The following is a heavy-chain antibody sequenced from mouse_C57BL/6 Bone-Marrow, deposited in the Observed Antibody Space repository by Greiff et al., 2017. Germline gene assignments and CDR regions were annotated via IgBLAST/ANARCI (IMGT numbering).Heavy chain of an antibody. Sequence: EVKLVESGGGLVKPGGSLKLSCAASGFTFSSYAMSWVRQTPEKRLEWVATISDVGSYTYYPDNVKGRFTISRDNAKNNLYLQMGHLKSEDTAMYYCARMGPSWDGCMDYWGQGTSVTVSS. D-gene: IGHD4-1*01. V-gene: IGHV5-4*03. J-gene: IGHJ4*01. CDR1: GFTFSSYA. CDR3: ARMGPSWDGCMDY. CDR2: ISDVGSYT.